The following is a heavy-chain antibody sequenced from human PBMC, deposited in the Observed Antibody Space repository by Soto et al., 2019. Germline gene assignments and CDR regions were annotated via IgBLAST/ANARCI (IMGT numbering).Heavy chain of an antibody. CDR1: GFTFXSYA. D-gene: IGHD1-26*01. CDR3: ARDMSGGTYNYYYGMDV. V-gene: IGHV3-23*01. J-gene: IGHJ6*02. Sequence: PGGSLRLSCAASGFTFXSYAMTWVRQAPGRGLEWVSAISGTGSPTYYADSVKGRFTISRDNSKNTLYLQMNSLRADDTAVYYCARDMSGGTYNYYYGMDVWGQGTTVTVSS. CDR2: ISGTGSPT.